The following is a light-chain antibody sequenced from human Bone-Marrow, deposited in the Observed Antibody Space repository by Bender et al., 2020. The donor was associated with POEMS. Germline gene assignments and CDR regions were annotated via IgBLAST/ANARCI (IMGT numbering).Light chain of an antibody. Sequence: QSALTQPASVSGSPGQSITISCTGASSDVGGYNYVSWYQQHPGQAPKLMMSNNKNRPTGASNRFSGSKSGNTASLTISGLQAEDEADYCCCSYAGNYVIFGGGTKLTVL. V-gene: IGLV2-14*01. J-gene: IGLJ2*01. CDR1: SSDVGGYNY. CDR2: NNK. CDR3: CSYAGNYVI.